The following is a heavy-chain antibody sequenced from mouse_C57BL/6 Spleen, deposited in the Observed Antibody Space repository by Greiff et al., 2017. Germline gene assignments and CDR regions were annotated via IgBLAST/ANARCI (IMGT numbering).Heavy chain of an antibody. J-gene: IGHJ3*01. CDR3: ARDNYSNYGFAY. V-gene: IGHV3-6*01. CDR1: GYSITSGYY. D-gene: IGHD2-5*01. Sequence: VQLQESGPGLVKPSQSLSLTCSVTGYSITSGYYWNWIRQFPGNKLEWMGYISYDGSNNYNPSLKNRISITRDTSKNQFFLKLNSVTTEDTATYYCARDNYSNYGFAYWGQGTLVTVSA. CDR2: ISYDGSN.